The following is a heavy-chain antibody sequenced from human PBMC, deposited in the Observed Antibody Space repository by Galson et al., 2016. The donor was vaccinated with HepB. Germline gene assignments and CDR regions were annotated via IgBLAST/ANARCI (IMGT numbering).Heavy chain of an antibody. V-gene: IGHV1-2*06. Sequence: SVKVSCKVSGYTFTIYYIHWVRQAPGQGPEWMGRINPHSGGTDYAQRFQGRVTMTRDPSINTAYLELSRLTSDDTALYYCASPGGIQLGSLLDWGQGTLVTVSS. CDR1: GYTFTIYY. J-gene: IGHJ4*02. CDR2: INPHSGGT. D-gene: IGHD5-18*01. CDR3: ASPGGIQLGSLLD.